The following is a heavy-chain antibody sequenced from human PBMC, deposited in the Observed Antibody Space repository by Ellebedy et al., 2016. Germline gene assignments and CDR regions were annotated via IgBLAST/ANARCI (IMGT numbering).Heavy chain of an antibody. CDR2: FDPEDDKT. Sequence: ASVKVSCKVSGYTLTELSMHWVRQSPGKGLEWMGGFDPEDDKTIYAQKFQGRVTMTEDTSTDTAYMELSSLRSEDTAVYYCATLLSHLDYWGQGTLVTVSS. CDR1: GYTLTELS. J-gene: IGHJ4*02. CDR3: ATLLSHLDY. D-gene: IGHD3-16*02. V-gene: IGHV1-24*01.